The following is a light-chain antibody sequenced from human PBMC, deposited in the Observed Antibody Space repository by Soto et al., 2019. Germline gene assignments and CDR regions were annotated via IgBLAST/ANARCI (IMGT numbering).Light chain of an antibody. CDR2: EVS. J-gene: IGLJ2*01. CDR1: SSDVGGYTY. V-gene: IGLV2-14*01. CDR3: SSYTSSSTHVV. Sequence: QSALTQPASVSGSPGQSITISCTGTSSDVGGYTYVSWYQQHPGKAPKLMIYEVSNRPSGVSNRFSGSKSGNTASLTISGLQAEDEADYYCSSYTSSSTHVVFGGGTQLTVL.